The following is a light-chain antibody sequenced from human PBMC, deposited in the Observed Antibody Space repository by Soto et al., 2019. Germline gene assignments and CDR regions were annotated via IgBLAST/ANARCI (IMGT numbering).Light chain of an antibody. J-gene: IGLJ3*02. CDR3: SSYTRGNSWV. CDR1: SSDVGSSNY. Sequence: QSALTQPASVSGSPGQSITISCTGTSSDVGSSNYVSWYQHHPGKAPQLIIFDVSDRPSGVSHRFSGSKSGNTASLNISGLLAEDEAYYYCSSYTRGNSWVFGGGTKLTVL. CDR2: DVS. V-gene: IGLV2-14*03.